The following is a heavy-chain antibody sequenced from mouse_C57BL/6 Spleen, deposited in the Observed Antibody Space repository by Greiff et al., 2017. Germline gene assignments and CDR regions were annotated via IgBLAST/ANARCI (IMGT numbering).Heavy chain of an antibody. CDR2: INPSNGGT. J-gene: IGHJ2*01. V-gene: IGHV1-53*01. CDR1: GYTFTSYW. Sequence: QVQLQQSGTELVKPGASVKLSCKASGYTFTSYWMHWVKQRPGQGLEWIGNINPSNGGTNYNEKFKSKATLTVDKSSSTAYMQLSSLTSEDSAVYYCARSLYYDYDAPDYWGQGTTLTVSS. D-gene: IGHD2-4*01. CDR3: ARSLYYDYDAPDY.